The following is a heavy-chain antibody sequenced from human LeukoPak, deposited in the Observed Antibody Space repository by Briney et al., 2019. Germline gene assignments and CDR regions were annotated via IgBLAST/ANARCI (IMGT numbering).Heavy chain of an antibody. D-gene: IGHD1-26*01. CDR1: GGSIGIYY. CDR3: ARGWAPCGQKSCFDH. J-gene: IGHJ4*02. V-gene: IGHV4-4*07. Sequence: SSETLSLTCTVSGGSIGIYYWTWIRQSAGKGLEWLGRMYASGDVNYNPFLKSRVTMSVDPSKNQFSLNLNSVTAADTAVYYCARGWAPCGQKSCFDHWGRGTLLSVSS. CDR2: MYASGDV.